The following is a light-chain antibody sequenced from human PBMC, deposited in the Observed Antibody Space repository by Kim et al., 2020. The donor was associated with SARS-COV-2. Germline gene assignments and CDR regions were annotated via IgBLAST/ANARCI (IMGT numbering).Light chain of an antibody. CDR3: QSYDSSNQVV. CDR1: SGSIASNY. J-gene: IGLJ2*01. V-gene: IGLV6-57*03. Sequence: KAVPTTCTRSSGSIASNYVQGYQQRPGSAPTTVIYEDNQSPPGVPDRFSGSIDSSSNSASLTISGLKTEDEADYYCQSYDSSNQVVFGGGTQLTVL. CDR2: EDN.